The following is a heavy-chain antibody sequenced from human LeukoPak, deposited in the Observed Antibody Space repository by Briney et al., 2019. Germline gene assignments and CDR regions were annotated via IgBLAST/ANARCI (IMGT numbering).Heavy chain of an antibody. J-gene: IGHJ4*02. CDR1: GFSISNDYY. Sequence: PSETLSLTCTVSGFSISNDYYWTWLRQPPGKGLEWTGGIYHSGTTYYNPSLRGRVSISLDTSKNQFSLKLSSVTAADTAVYYCARAAAAGHVDYWGQGTLVTVSS. CDR2: IYHSGTT. D-gene: IGHD6-13*01. CDR3: ARAAAAGHVDY. V-gene: IGHV4-38-2*02.